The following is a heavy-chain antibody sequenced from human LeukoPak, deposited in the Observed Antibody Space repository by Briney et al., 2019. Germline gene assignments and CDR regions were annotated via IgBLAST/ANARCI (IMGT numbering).Heavy chain of an antibody. V-gene: IGHV3-30*02. J-gene: IGHJ6*03. D-gene: IGHD5-12*01. CDR2: IRYDGSNK. Sequence: GGSLRLSCAASGFTFSSFGMYWVRQAPGKGLEWVAFIRYDGSNKYYADSVKGRFTVSRDNSKNTLYLQMKSLRAEDTAVYYCAKGGGYEAQYYYYYLDVWGKGTTVTISS. CDR3: AKGGGYEAQYYYYYLDV. CDR1: GFTFSSFG.